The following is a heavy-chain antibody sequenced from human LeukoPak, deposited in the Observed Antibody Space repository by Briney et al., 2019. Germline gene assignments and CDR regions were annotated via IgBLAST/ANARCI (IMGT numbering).Heavy chain of an antibody. J-gene: IGHJ4*02. CDR1: GYTFTGYY. V-gene: IGHV1-2*02. CDR3: ARGRQTYYDYVWGSYRPFWY. D-gene: IGHD3-16*02. Sequence: ASVKVSCKASGYTFTGYYMHWVRQAPGQGLERMGWINPNSGGTNYAQKFQGRVTMTRDTSISTAYMELSRLRSDDTAVYYCARGRQTYYDYVWGSYRPFWYWGQGTLVTVSS. CDR2: INPNSGGT.